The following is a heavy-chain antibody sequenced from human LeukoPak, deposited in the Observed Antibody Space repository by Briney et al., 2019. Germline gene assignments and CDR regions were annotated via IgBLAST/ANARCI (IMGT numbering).Heavy chain of an antibody. CDR1: GYTFTSYT. CDR3: ARGKSSVWPAWLCMDV. D-gene: IGHD6-19*01. J-gene: IGHJ6*02. V-gene: IGHV1-46*01. Sequence: ASVKVSCKASGYTFTSYTMHWVRQAPGQGREWMGIINPSAGTTTYAQKFQGRVTMTRDTSTSTVYTELSSLTSEDTAVYYCARGKSSVWPAWLCMDVWGQGTTVTISS. CDR2: INPSAGTT.